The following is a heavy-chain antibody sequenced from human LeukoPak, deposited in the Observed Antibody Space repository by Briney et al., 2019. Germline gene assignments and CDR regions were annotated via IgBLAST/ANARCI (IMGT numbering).Heavy chain of an antibody. D-gene: IGHD2-2*01. CDR3: AVGDCSSTSCYSFDY. J-gene: IGHJ4*02. CDR1: GGTFSSYA. CDR2: ISAYNGNT. V-gene: IGHV1-18*01. Sequence: ASVKVSCKASGGTFSSYAISWVRQAPGQGLEWMGWISAYNGNTNYAQKLQGRVTMTTDTSTSTAYMELRSLRSDDTAAYYCAVGDCSSTSCYSFDYWGQGTLVTVSS.